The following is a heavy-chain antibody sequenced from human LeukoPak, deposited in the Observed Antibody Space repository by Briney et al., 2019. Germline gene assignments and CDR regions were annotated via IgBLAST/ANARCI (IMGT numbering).Heavy chain of an antibody. V-gene: IGHV3-30*18. CDR3: AKDSSGSSQPYYYYRMDV. J-gene: IGHJ6*02. Sequence: GRSLRLSCAASGFTFSSYGMHWVRQAPGKGLEGVAVISYDGSNKYYADSVKGRFTISRDKSKHTLYLQMNSLRAEDTAVYYCAKDSSGSSQPYYYYRMDVWGQGTTVTVPS. CDR1: GFTFSSYG. CDR2: ISYDGSNK. D-gene: IGHD1-26*01.